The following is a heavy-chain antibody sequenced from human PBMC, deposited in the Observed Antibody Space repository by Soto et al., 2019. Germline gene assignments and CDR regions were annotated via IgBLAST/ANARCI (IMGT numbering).Heavy chain of an antibody. CDR1: GGSISSYY. CDR3: ARLQGRNYGSGTTSGMDV. Sequence: SETLSLTCTVSGGSISSYYWIWIRQPPGKGLEWIGYIYYSGSTNYNPSLKSRVTISVDTSKNQFSLKLSSVTAADTAVYYCARLQGRNYGSGTTSGMDVWGQGTTVTVSS. V-gene: IGHV4-59*13. D-gene: IGHD3-10*01. CDR2: IYYSGST. J-gene: IGHJ6*02.